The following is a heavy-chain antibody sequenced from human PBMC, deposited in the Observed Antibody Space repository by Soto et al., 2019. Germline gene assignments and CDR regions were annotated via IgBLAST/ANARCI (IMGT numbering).Heavy chain of an antibody. V-gene: IGHV4-59*01. D-gene: IGHD5-18*01. CDR1: GGSISSYY. J-gene: IGHJ6*02. CDR2: IYYSGST. Sequence: SETLSLTCTVSGGSISSYYWSWIRQPPGTGLEWIGYIYYSGSTNYNPSLKSRVTISVDTSKNQFSLKLSSVTAADTAVYYCARAEGYSYGHYYYGMDVWGQGTTVTVSS. CDR3: ARAEGYSYGHYYYGMDV.